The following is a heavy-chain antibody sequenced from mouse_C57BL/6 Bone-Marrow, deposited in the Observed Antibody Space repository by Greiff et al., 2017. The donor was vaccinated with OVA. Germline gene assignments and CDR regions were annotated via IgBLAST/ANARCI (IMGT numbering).Heavy chain of an antibody. D-gene: IGHD2-1*01. J-gene: IGHJ3*01. CDR3: APIYYGNFLAWFAY. CDR1: GYTFTSYG. V-gene: IGHV1-81*01. Sequence: QVQLQQSGAELARPGASVKLSCKASGYTFTSYGVSWVKQRTGQGLEWIGEIYPRSGNTYYNEKFKGKATLTADKSSSTAYMELRSLTSEDSAVYFCAPIYYGNFLAWFAYWGQGTLVTVSA. CDR2: IYPRSGNT.